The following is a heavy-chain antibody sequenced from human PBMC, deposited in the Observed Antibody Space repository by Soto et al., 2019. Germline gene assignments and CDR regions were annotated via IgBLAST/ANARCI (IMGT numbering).Heavy chain of an antibody. CDR3: ATGHRGLTGLPAVITAPGSFDP. V-gene: IGHV3-30*03. D-gene: IGHD3-22*01. Sequence: QVRLEESGGGVVQPGRSLRLSCASSGFTFGVYNMQWVRQAPGKGLECVSVLSYDGGNEDYADSVKVRFTICRDNFENKVFLQRNSLRPEDSGVYSCATGHRGLTGLPAVITAPGSFDPWGQGAQVSVSS. J-gene: IGHJ5*01. CDR2: LSYDGGNE. CDR1: GFTFGVYN.